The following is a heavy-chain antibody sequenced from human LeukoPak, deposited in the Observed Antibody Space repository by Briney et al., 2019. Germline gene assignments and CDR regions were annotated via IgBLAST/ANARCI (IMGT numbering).Heavy chain of an antibody. CDR3: ARVAEAAAFDS. V-gene: IGHV3-21*06. D-gene: IGHD6-13*01. CDR1: GFTFSTYS. J-gene: IGHJ4*02. Sequence: GGSLRLSCAASGFTFSTYSMSWVRQAPGKGLEWVSSISRNSRYIYYADSMRGRFTVSRDNAKNSLYLQMNSLKPEDTAVYYCARVAEAAAFDSWGQGTLVTVSS. CDR2: ISRNSRYI.